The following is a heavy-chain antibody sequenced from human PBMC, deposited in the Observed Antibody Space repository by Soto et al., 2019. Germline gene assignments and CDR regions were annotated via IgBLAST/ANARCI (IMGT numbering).Heavy chain of an antibody. CDR1: GGSISSSSYY. Sequence: SETLSLTCTVSGGSISSSSYYWGWIRQPPGKGLEWIGSIYYSGSTYYNPSLKSRVTISVDTSKNPFSLKLSSVTAADTAVYYCARHSRSGSYDYYYGMDVWGQGTTVTVSS. D-gene: IGHD1-26*01. J-gene: IGHJ6*02. CDR3: ARHSRSGSYDYYYGMDV. V-gene: IGHV4-39*01. CDR2: IYYSGST.